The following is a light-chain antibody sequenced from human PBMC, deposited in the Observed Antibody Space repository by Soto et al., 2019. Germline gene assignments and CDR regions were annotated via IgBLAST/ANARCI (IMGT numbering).Light chain of an antibody. CDR2: GNS. CDR3: GTWDSSLTALV. Sequence: CVLKQPPSVSGAPGQRVTISCTGSSSNIGAGYDVHWYQQLPGTAPKLLIYGNSNRPSGVPDRFSGSKSGTSATLGITGLQAGDEADYYCGTWDSSLTALVFGGGT. J-gene: IGLJ2*01. V-gene: IGLV1-40*01. CDR1: SSNIGAGYD.